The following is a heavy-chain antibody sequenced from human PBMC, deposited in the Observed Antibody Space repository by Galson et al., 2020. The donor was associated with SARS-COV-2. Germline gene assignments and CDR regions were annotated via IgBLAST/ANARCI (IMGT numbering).Heavy chain of an antibody. J-gene: IGHJ4*02. D-gene: IGHD1-26*01. CDR2: ISYDGSNK. CDR3: ARTNSGSYNGYFDY. V-gene: IGHV3-30*04. CDR1: GFTFSSYA. Sequence: GGSLRLSCAASGFTFSSYAMHWVRQAPGKGLEWVAVISYDGSNKYYADSVKGRFTISRDNSKNTLYLQMNSLRAEDTAVYYCARTNSGSYNGYFDYWGQGTLVTVSS.